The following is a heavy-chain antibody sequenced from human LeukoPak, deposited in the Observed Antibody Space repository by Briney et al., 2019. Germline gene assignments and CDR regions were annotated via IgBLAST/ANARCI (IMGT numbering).Heavy chain of an antibody. CDR2: ISSSSSYI. J-gene: IGHJ6*02. CDR1: GFTFSSYS. V-gene: IGHV3-21*01. CDR3: ARWGDGYNYVPLDYYGMDV. D-gene: IGHD5-24*01. Sequence: PGGSLRLSCAASGFTFSSYSMNWVRQAPGKGLEWVSSISSSSSYIYYADSVKGRFTISRDNAKNSLYLQMNSLRAEDTAVYYCARWGDGYNYVPLDYYGMDVWGQGTTVTVSS.